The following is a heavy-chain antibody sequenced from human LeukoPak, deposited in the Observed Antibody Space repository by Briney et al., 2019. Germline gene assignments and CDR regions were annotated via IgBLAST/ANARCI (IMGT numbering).Heavy chain of an antibody. J-gene: IGHJ5*02. CDR3: ARHYYGSGSYLGDWFDP. CDR2: IYHSGST. Sequence: PSQTLSLTCAVSGGSISSGGYSWSWIRQPPGKGLEWIGYIYHSGSTYYNPSLKSRVTISVDTSKNQFSLKLSSVTAADTAVYYCARHYYGSGSYLGDWFDPWGQGTLVTVSS. D-gene: IGHD3-10*01. V-gene: IGHV4-30-2*01. CDR1: GGSISSGGYS.